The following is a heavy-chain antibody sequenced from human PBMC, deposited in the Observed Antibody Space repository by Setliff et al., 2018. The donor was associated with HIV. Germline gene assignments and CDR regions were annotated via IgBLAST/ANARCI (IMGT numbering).Heavy chain of an antibody. Sequence: ASVKVSCKASGYSFTDYYIHWVRQAPGQGLEWMGWMNPNSGNTGYAQKFQGRVTITRNTSISTAYMELSSLRSEDTAVYYCARGSGSKIWYYYYGMDVWGQGTTVTVSS. CDR2: MNPNSGNT. CDR3: ARGSGSKIWYYYYGMDV. D-gene: IGHD5-12*01. J-gene: IGHJ6*02. V-gene: IGHV1-8*03. CDR1: GYSFTDYY.